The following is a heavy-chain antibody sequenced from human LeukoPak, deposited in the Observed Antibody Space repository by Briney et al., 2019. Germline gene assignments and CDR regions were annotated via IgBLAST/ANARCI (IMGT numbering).Heavy chain of an antibody. V-gene: IGHV4-61*08. J-gene: IGHJ4*02. Sequence: SQTLSLTCTVSGGSISSGGYYWSWIRQPPGRGLEWIGYIYYSGSTNYNPSLKSRVTISVDTSKNQFSLKLSSVTAADTAVYYCARSTSIVPAAPLDYWGQGTLVTVSS. CDR1: GGSISSGGYY. CDR3: ARSTSIVPAAPLDY. D-gene: IGHD2-2*01. CDR2: IYYSGST.